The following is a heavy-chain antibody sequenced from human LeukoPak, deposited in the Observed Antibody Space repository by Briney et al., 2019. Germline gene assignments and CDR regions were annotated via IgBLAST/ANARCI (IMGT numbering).Heavy chain of an antibody. J-gene: IGHJ4*02. CDR2: ISGSGGST. CDR1: GFTFSSYA. CDR3: ARGSFGGAVLH. V-gene: IGHV3-23*01. Sequence: GGSLRLSCAASGFTFSSYAMSWVRQAPGKGLEWVSAISGSGGSTYYADSVKGRFTISRENAKNSLYLQMNSPRAGDTAVYYCARGSFGGAVLHWGQGTLVTVSS. D-gene: IGHD3-16*01.